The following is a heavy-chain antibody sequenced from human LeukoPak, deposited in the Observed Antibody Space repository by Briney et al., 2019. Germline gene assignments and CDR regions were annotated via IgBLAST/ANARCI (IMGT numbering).Heavy chain of an antibody. CDR3: ARGIVVVAQLGFYFYYMDV. Sequence: SETLSLTCAVSGGSISSNSYYWGWIRQPPGKGLEWIGSIYYSGSTYYNPSLKSRVTISVDTSNNQFSLKLSPVTAADTAVYYCARGIVVVAQLGFYFYYMDVWGKGTTVTISS. V-gene: IGHV4-39*01. D-gene: IGHD2-15*01. CDR1: GGSISSNSYY. CDR2: IYYSGST. J-gene: IGHJ6*03.